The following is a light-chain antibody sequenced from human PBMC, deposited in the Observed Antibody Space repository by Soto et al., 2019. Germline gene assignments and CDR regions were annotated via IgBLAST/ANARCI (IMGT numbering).Light chain of an antibody. V-gene: IGKV1-27*01. CDR1: QGISNN. CDR2: AAS. J-gene: IGKJ5*01. CDR3: QKYNSVPIT. Sequence: DIQMTQSPSSLSASVGDRVTITCRASQGISNNLAWYQQKPGKVPKLLIYAASTLQSGVPSRFSGSGSGTDFTLSISSLQPEDVATYYCQKYNSVPITFGQGTRLEIK.